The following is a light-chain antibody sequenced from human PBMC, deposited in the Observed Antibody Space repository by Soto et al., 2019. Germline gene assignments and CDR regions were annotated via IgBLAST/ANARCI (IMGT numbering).Light chain of an antibody. J-gene: IGKJ5*01. Sequence: DIHITHSPASLSSSVLYIFSITCQASQNINNYLNWYQQKPGRAPKLLIYDASNSEAGVPSRFRGSGSGTDFTFTISRLQPEDIATYYCQQYDTLPTFGQGTRLEIK. V-gene: IGKV1-33*01. CDR1: QNINNY. CDR3: QQYDTLPT. CDR2: DAS.